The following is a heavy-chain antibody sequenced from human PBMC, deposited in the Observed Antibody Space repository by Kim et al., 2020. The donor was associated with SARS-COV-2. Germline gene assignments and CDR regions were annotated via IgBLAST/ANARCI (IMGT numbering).Heavy chain of an antibody. CDR1: GGSFSGYY. V-gene: IGHV4-34*01. Sequence: SETLSLTCAVYGGSFSGYYWSWIRQPPGKGLEWIGEINHSGSTNYNPSLKSRVTISVDTSKNQFSLKLSSVTAADTAVYYCARGDYGGNSSIGSSGVWFDPWGQGTLVTVSS. CDR3: ARGDYGGNSSIGSSGVWFDP. J-gene: IGHJ5*02. D-gene: IGHD4-17*01. CDR2: INHSGST.